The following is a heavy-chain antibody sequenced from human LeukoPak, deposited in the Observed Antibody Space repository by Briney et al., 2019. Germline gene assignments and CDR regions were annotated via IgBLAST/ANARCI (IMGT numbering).Heavy chain of an antibody. Sequence: SQTLSLTCTVSGGSISSGSYHWSWIRQPAGKGLEWIGRIYTSGSINYNPSLKSRVTISGDMSKNQFSLKLSSVTAADTAVYYCARDIGWIDYWGQGTLVTVSS. V-gene: IGHV4-61*02. D-gene: IGHD6-19*01. CDR2: IYTSGSI. CDR3: ARDIGWIDY. J-gene: IGHJ4*02. CDR1: GGSISSGSYH.